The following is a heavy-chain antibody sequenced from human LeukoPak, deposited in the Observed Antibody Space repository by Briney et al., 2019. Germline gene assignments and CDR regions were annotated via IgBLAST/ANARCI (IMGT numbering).Heavy chain of an antibody. CDR1: GYTFTGYY. Sequence: ASVKVSCKASGYTFTGYYMHWVRQAPGQGLEWMGWINPNSGGTNYAQKFQGRVTMTRDTSISTAYMELSRLRSDDTAVYYWARAGGYSGYDAPYYFDYWGQGTLVTVSS. D-gene: IGHD5-12*01. CDR3: ARAGGYSGYDAPYYFDY. CDR2: INPNSGGT. J-gene: IGHJ4*02. V-gene: IGHV1-2*02.